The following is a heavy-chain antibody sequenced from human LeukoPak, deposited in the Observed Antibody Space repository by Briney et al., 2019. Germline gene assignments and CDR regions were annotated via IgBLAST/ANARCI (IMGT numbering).Heavy chain of an antibody. V-gene: IGHV3-30*18. CDR3: AKDVGMDV. J-gene: IGHJ6*02. Sequence: GGSLRLSCAASGFTFSSYGMHWVRLAPGKGLEWVAVISHDGSNKYYADSVKGRFTISRDNSKNTLYLQMNSLRAEDTAVYYCAKDVGMDVWGQGTTVTVSS. CDR2: ISHDGSNK. CDR1: GFTFSSYG.